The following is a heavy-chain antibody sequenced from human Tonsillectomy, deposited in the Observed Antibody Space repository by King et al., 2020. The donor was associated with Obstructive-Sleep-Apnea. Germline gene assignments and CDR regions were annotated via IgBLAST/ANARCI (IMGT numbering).Heavy chain of an antibody. Sequence: QLVQSGAEVKKPGESLKISCKGSGYSFTVYWIGWVRQMPGKGLEWMWIIYPVDSDPRYSPSFQGQVTSSAAKSFSTAYLQWSSLKASDTAMYYCARHYVLSSGMDVWGQGTTVTVSS. D-gene: IGHD3-16*01. CDR2: IYPVDSDP. CDR1: GYSFTVYW. V-gene: IGHV5-51*01. CDR3: ARHYVLSSGMDV. J-gene: IGHJ6*02.